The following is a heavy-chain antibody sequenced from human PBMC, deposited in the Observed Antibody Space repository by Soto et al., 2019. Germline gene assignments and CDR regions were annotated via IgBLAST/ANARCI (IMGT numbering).Heavy chain of an antibody. Sequence: SETLSLTCTVSGGSITSGDNYWSWIRQPPGKGLEWIGYIYYSGHTYYNPSLKSRLTISVDTSKNHFSLRLSSVTAADTAVYYCARLPDSYSGYDETYFDYWGQGTLVAASS. CDR2: IYYSGHT. CDR1: GGSITSGDNY. V-gene: IGHV4-30-4*01. D-gene: IGHD5-12*01. CDR3: ARLPDSYSGYDETYFDY. J-gene: IGHJ4*02.